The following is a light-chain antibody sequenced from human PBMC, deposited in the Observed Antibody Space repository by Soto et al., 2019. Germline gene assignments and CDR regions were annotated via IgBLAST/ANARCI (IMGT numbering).Light chain of an antibody. CDR3: QQANTFQYT. J-gene: IGKJ2*01. CDR2: GVS. CDR1: HGISTW. V-gene: IGKV1-12*01. Sequence: DIQMTQSPSSVSASVGDRVTINCRASHGISTWLAWYQQKPGKAPKLLIQGVSRLLRGVPSRFSGSGSATDFTLTLGSLQPEDFATYFCQQANTFQYTFGQGTKVEIK.